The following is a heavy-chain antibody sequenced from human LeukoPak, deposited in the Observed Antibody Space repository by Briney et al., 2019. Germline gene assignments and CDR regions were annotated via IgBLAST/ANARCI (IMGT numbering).Heavy chain of an antibody. D-gene: IGHD5-18*01. Sequence: QAGGSLRLSCAASGFTFSSYWMGWVRQAPGKGLEWVANIKQDGSEKYYVDSVKGRFTISRDNAKNSLYLQMNSLRAEDTAVYYCARDQQLWPYYFDYWGQGTLVTVSS. CDR3: ARDQQLWPYYFDY. V-gene: IGHV3-7*01. CDR1: GFTFSSYW. J-gene: IGHJ4*02. CDR2: IKQDGSEK.